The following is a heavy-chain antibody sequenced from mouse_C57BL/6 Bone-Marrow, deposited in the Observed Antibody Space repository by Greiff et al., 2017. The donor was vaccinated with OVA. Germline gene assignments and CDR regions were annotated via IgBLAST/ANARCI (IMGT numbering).Heavy chain of an antibody. J-gene: IGHJ2*01. CDR1: GYTFTSYW. Sequence: VQLQQSGTVLARPGASVKMSCKTSGYTFTSYWMHWVKQRPGQGLEWIGAIYPGNSDTSYNQKFKGKAKLTAVTSASTAYMELSSLTNEDSAVYYCTRCPLYDGYLSGYWGQGTTLTVSS. CDR2: IYPGNSDT. CDR3: TRCPLYDGYLSGY. D-gene: IGHD2-3*01. V-gene: IGHV1-5*01.